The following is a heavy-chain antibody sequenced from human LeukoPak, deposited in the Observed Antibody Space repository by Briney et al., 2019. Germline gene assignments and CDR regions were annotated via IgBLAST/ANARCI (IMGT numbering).Heavy chain of an antibody. V-gene: IGHV3-23*01. Sequence: AGGSLTLSCAASGFTFSSSSMSWVRRAPGKGLEWVSTISGSGGSSYYADSVKGRFTISRDDSKNTLYLQMHSLRAEDTAVYYCAKITTNWGQGTLVTVSS. CDR1: GFTFSSSS. CDR2: ISGSGGSS. J-gene: IGHJ4*02. CDR3: AKITTN. D-gene: IGHD1-1*01.